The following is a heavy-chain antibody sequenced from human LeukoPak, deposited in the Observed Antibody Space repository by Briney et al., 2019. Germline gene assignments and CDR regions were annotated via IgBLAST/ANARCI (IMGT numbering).Heavy chain of an antibody. CDR2: IRYDGSNK. V-gene: IGHV3-30*02. D-gene: IGHD3-3*01. Sequence: GGSLRLSCAASGFTFSSYGMHWVRQAPGKGLEWVAFIRYDGSNKYYADSVKGRFTISRDNSKNTLYLQMNSLRAEDTAVYYCAKDFPRSGSLFDYWGQGTLVTVSS. CDR1: GFTFSSYG. J-gene: IGHJ4*02. CDR3: AKDFPRSGSLFDY.